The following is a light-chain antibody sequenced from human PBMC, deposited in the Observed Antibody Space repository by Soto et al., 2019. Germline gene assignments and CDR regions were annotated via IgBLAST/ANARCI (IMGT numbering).Light chain of an antibody. CDR3: QQRSNWPWT. CDR2: DAS. CDR1: QSVSSTY. Sequence: EIVLTQSPTTLSLSPGERAILSCRASQSVSSTYLAWYQQKPGQPPRLLIYDASNRATGIPVRVSGSGSGTDYTLTITNLEAEDFAIYYCQQRSNWPWTFGQGTKVDI. V-gene: IGKV3D-20*02. J-gene: IGKJ1*01.